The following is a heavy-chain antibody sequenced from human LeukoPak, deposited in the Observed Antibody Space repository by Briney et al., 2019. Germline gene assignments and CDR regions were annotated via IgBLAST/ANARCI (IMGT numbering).Heavy chain of an antibody. V-gene: IGHV3-48*02. CDR2: ISGTGSTI. CDR1: GFTFSSYS. CDR3: ARDMYFDY. J-gene: IGHJ4*02. Sequence: GGSLRLSCAASGFTFSSYSVNWVRQAPGKGLEWVSYISGTGSTIYYADSVKGRFTISTDDAKNSLYLQMNSLRDEDTAVYYCARDMYFDYWGQGALVTVSS. D-gene: IGHD2-8*01.